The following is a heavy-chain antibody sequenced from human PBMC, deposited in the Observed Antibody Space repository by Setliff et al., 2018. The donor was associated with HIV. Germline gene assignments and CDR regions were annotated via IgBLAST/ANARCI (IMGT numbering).Heavy chain of an antibody. D-gene: IGHD3-10*01. V-gene: IGHV4-28*01. CDR3: ARSTVGIRGVVRGYYYYYKDV. CDR2: IDYSGST. CDR1: GYSISSSNW. Sequence: PSETLSLTCTVSGYSISSSNWWGWIRQTPGKGLEWIGYIDYSGSTYYNPSLESRVTMSVDTSKNQFSLKLTSVTAVDTAAYYCARSTVGIRGVVRGYYYYYKDVWGKGTTVTVSS. J-gene: IGHJ6*03.